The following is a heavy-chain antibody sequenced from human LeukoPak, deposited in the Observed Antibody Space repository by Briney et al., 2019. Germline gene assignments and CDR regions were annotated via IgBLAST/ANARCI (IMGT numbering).Heavy chain of an antibody. D-gene: IGHD4-17*01. CDR1: GFTVSSIY. CDR3: ARVGYGDYAVGY. Sequence: GGSLRLSCAASGFTVSSIYMSWVRQAPGKGLEWVSVIYSGGSTYYADSVKGRFTISRDNSKNTLYLQMNSLRAEDTAVYYCARVGYGDYAVGYWGQGTLVTVSS. J-gene: IGHJ4*02. V-gene: IGHV3-53*01. CDR2: IYSGGST.